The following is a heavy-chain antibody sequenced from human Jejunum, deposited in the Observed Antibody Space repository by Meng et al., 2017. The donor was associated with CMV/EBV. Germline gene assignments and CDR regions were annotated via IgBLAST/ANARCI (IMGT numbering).Heavy chain of an antibody. CDR3: TREKSSCTSSTCYGVDS. V-gene: IGHV4-4*07. J-gene: IGHJ4*02. Sequence: QGQLQESGPGLVKPSETLSLTCTVSDGSISSYYWSWIRQSAGKGLEWIGRIHTSGTTNYNPSLKSRVTLSLDTSKDQFSLKLTSVTAADTAVYYCTREKSSCTSSTCYGVDSWGQGTLVTVSS. D-gene: IGHD2-2*01. CDR2: IHTSGTT. CDR1: DGSISSYY.